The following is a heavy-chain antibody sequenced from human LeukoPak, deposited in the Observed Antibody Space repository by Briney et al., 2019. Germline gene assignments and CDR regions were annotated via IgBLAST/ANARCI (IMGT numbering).Heavy chain of an antibody. CDR1: GGTFSSYV. CDR2: IIPIFGTA. J-gene: IGHJ4*02. CDR3: ARGGRVAASFFDY. V-gene: IGHV1-69*01. D-gene: IGHD6-13*01. Sequence: SVKVSCKTSGGTFSSYVISWVRQAPGQGLEWMGGIIPIFGTANYAQTFQGRVTITADESTSTAYMELSSLRSEDTAVYYCARGGRVAASFFDYWGQGTLVTVSS.